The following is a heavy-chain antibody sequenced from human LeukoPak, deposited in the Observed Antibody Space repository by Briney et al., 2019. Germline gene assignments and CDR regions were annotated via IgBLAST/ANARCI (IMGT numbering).Heavy chain of an antibody. CDR3: ARDIIRGQSDFDY. CDR1: GFTFGNYW. J-gene: IGHJ4*02. Sequence: GGSLRLSCVASGFTFGNYWMSWVRQAPGKGLEFVGNIEDDGDQKNYVDSVKGRFTISRDNVKNSLYLQMNSLRVEDTAVYYCARDIIRGQSDFDYWGQGVPVTVSS. V-gene: IGHV3-7*01. D-gene: IGHD5-12*01. CDR2: IEDDGDQK.